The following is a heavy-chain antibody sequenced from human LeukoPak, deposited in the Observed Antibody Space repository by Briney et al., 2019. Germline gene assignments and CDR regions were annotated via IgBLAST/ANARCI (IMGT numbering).Heavy chain of an antibody. J-gene: IGHJ2*01. CDR2: ISRSGATT. CDR1: GFTFNNYA. D-gene: IGHD7-27*01. V-gene: IGHV3-23*01. Sequence: GGSLRLSCTASGFTFNNYAMDWVRQAPGKGLEWVSLISRSGATTYYADSVKGRFTISRDNSRNTLYLQMTSLRAEDTAVYYCARDPGDRWFFDLWGRGTLVTVSS. CDR3: ARDPGDRWFFDL.